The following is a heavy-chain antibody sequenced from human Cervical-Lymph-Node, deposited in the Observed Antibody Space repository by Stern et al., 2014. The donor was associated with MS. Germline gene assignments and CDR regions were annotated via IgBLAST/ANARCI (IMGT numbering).Heavy chain of an antibody. CDR2: ISGSGGST. J-gene: IGHJ4*02. CDR1: GFTFSSYA. V-gene: IGHV3-23*04. Sequence: EVQLVESGGGLVQPGGSLRLSCAASGFTFSSYAMSWVRQAPGTGLEWVSAISGSGGSTYYADSVKGRFTISRDNSKNTLYLQMNSLRAEDTAVYYCAKGRKALHSSSSSPYFDYWGQGTLVTVSS. CDR3: AKGRKALHSSSSSPYFDY. D-gene: IGHD6-13*01.